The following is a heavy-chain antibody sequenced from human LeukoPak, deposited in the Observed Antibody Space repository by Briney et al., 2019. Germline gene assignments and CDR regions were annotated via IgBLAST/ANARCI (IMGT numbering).Heavy chain of an antibody. D-gene: IGHD2-15*01. V-gene: IGHV3-23*01. CDR2: LIDSGDTT. Sequence: PPGGSLRLSCAASGFTFSSYWMSWVRQAPGKGLEWVSALIDSGDTTYYADSVKGRFTISRDNSKNTLFLQMNSLTAEDTAIYYCVKEGGSFLTWFDSWGQGSLVTVSS. CDR3: VKEGGSFLTWFDS. CDR1: GFTFSSYW. J-gene: IGHJ5*01.